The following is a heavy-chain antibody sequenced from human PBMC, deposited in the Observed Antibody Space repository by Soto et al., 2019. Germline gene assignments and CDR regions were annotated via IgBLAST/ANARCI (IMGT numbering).Heavy chain of an antibody. D-gene: IGHD6-13*01. J-gene: IGHJ3*02. V-gene: IGHV2-5*01. CDR3: AHRPPKYSTAWLAFDI. Sequence: QISLKESGPTLVKPTQTLTLTCSFSGFSLTTHGVGVGWIRQPPGKALEGLAFISWNDERRYSPSMKTRLTITKDTAKTQVVLTMTNVDPADTGTYFCAHRPPKYSTAWLAFDIWGQGTKVAVSS. CDR2: ISWNDER. CDR1: GFSLTTHGVG.